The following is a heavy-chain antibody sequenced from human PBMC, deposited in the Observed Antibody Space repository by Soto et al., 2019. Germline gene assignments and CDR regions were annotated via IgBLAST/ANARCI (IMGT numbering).Heavy chain of an antibody. J-gene: IGHJ4*02. CDR2: ISGSGGST. V-gene: IGHV3-23*01. CDR1: GFTFSSYA. Sequence: PVGSLRLSCAASGFTFSSYAMSWVRQAPGKGLEWVSAISGSGGSTYYADSVKGRFTISRDNSKNTLYLQMNSLRAEDTAVYYCAKVPVGYGDYGGVVDYWGQGTLVTVSS. D-gene: IGHD4-17*01. CDR3: AKVPVGYGDYGGVVDY.